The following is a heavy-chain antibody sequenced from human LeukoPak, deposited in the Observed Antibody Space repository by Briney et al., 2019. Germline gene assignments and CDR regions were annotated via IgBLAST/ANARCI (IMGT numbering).Heavy chain of an antibody. CDR3: ARDRYYFDY. Sequence: SETLSLTCTVSGGSISSYYWSWLRQPPGQGLEWIGYIYYSGSTNYNPSLKSRVTISVDTSKNQFSLKLSSVTAADTAVYYCARDRYYFDYWGQGTLVTVSS. CDR1: GGSISSYY. J-gene: IGHJ4*02. V-gene: IGHV4-59*01. CDR2: IYYSGST.